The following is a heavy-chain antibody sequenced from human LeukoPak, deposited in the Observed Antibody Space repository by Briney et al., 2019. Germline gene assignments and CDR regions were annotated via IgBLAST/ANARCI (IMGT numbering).Heavy chain of an antibody. CDR3: ARDLGGWSSYGMDV. J-gene: IGHJ6*02. Sequence: PGGSLRLSCAASGFTFSNYWMHWVRQAPGKGPVWVSRIKSDGSSTRFADSVQGRFTISRDNGKNTVYLQMNSLRAEDTAVYYCARDLGGWSSYGMDVWGRGTTVTVSS. V-gene: IGHV3-74*01. CDR1: GFTFSNYW. D-gene: IGHD6-19*01. CDR2: IKSDGSST.